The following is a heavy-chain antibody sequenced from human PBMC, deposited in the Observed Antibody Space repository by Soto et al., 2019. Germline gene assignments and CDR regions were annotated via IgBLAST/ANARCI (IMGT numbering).Heavy chain of an antibody. CDR1: GASISSYY. J-gene: IGHJ6*02. D-gene: IGHD4-17*01. V-gene: IGHV4-59*01. Sequence: PSETLSLTCTVSGASISSYYWSWTRQSPGKGLEWIGYIFYSGSTNYNPSLKSRVTISVDTSKNQFSLKLGSVTAADTAVYFCARAVYYGGNSYGMDVWGQGTTVTSP. CDR3: ARAVYYGGNSYGMDV. CDR2: IFYSGST.